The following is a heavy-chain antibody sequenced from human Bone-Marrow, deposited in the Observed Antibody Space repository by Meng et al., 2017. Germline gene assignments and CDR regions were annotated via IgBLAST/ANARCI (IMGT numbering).Heavy chain of an antibody. CDR3: ATGAAAADH. CDR2: IKSKTDGGTT. V-gene: IGHV3-15*01. CDR1: GLTFSNAW. Sequence: GESLKISCAASGLTFSNAWMSWVRQAPGKGLEWVGRIKSKTDGGTTDYAAPVKGRFTIKRDDSKNTLYLQMDSLITEDTAVYFCATGAAAADHWGQGTLVTVSS. D-gene: IGHD6-13*01. J-gene: IGHJ4*02.